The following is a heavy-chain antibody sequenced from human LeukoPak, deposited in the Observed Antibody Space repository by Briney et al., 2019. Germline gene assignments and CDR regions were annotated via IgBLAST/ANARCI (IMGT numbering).Heavy chain of an antibody. V-gene: IGHV3-7*05. D-gene: IGHD3-22*01. J-gene: IGHJ4*02. CDR1: GFTFSSYW. Sequence: GGSLRLSCAASGFTFSSYWMSWVRQAPGKGPEWVASINRDGSEKYYVDSVRGRFTISRDNAKNSLYLQMNSLRAEDTAVYYCARARYYDSSGHYYYFDYWGQGTLATVSS. CDR2: INRDGSEK. CDR3: ARARYYDSSGHYYYFDY.